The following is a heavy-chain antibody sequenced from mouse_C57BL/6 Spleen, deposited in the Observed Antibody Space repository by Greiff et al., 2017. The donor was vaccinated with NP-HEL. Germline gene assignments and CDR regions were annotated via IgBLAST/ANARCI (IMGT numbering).Heavy chain of an antibody. V-gene: IGHV3-1*01. Sequence: DVQLQESGPGMVKPSQSLSLTCTVTGYSITSGYDWHWIRHFPGNKLEWMGYISYSGSTNYNPSLKSRISITHDTSKNHFFLKLNSVTTEDTATYYCARGDYGDYFDYWGQGTTLTVSS. D-gene: IGHD1-1*01. CDR2: ISYSGST. J-gene: IGHJ2*01. CDR3: ARGDYGDYFDY. CDR1: GYSITSGYD.